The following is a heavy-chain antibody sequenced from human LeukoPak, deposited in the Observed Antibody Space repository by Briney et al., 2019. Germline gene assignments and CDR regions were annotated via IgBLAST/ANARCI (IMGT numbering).Heavy chain of an antibody. D-gene: IGHD3-22*01. CDR2: INHNGNVN. Sequence: GGSLRLSCAASGFTFSSYWMNWARQAPGKGLEWVASINHNGNVNYYVDSVKGRFTISRDNAKNSLYLQMSNLRAEDTAVYHCARDDYYDSSGYLAFDIWGQGTMVTVSS. V-gene: IGHV3-7*03. CDR3: ARDDYYDSSGYLAFDI. J-gene: IGHJ3*02. CDR1: GFTFSSYW.